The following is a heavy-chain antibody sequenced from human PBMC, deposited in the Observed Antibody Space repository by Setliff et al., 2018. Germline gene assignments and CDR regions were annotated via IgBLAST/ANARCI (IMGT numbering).Heavy chain of an antibody. Sequence: SETLSLTCTVSGGSISSHYWSWIRQPPGKGLEWIGYIYYSGSTNYNPSLKSRVTISVDTSKSQFSLKLSSVTAADTAVYYCARDLDLNYDFWSGYYYGSNWFDPWGQGTLVTVSS. CDR2: IYYSGST. V-gene: IGHV4-59*11. CDR1: GGSISSHY. J-gene: IGHJ5*02. D-gene: IGHD3-3*01. CDR3: ARDLDLNYDFWSGYYYGSNWFDP.